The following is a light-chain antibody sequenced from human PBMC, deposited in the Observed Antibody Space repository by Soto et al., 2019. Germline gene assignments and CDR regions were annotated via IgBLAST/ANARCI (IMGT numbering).Light chain of an antibody. CDR1: SSNIGAGYD. CDR3: QSYDSSLNGGV. J-gene: IGLJ2*01. CDR2: ANT. Sequence: QAVVTQPPSVSGAPGQRVTISCTGSSSNIGAGYDVHWYQQLPGTAPKLLIYANTNRPSGVPDRFSGSKSGTSASLAITGLQTEDEADYYCQSYDSSLNGGVFGGGTKLTVL. V-gene: IGLV1-40*01.